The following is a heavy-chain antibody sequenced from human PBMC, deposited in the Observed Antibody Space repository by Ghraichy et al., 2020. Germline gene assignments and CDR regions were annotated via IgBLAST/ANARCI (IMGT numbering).Heavy chain of an antibody. CDR2: VNSDGSTI. D-gene: IGHD3-16*01. Sequence: GGSLRLSCSASGFTISSYWMHWVRQVPGKGLVWVSRVNSDGSTINYADSVKGRFTISRDNVKNTLYLQMNSLRAEDTAVYYCASASLGRWYWGQGTLVTVSS. CDR1: GFTISSYW. V-gene: IGHV3-74*01. CDR3: ASASLGRWY. J-gene: IGHJ4*02.